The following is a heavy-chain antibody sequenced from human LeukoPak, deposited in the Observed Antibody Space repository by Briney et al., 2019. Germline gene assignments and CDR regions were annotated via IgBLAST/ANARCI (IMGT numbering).Heavy chain of an antibody. V-gene: IGHV4-34*01. J-gene: IGHJ5*01. CDR3: AGVACPTIYCGGGRPIPYHWFGP. D-gene: IGHD2-21*01. Sequence: SETLSLTCAVYGGSFSGYYWSWIRQPPGKGLEWIGEINHSGSTNYNPSLKSRVTISVDTSKNQFSLKLSSVTAADTAVYYCAGVACPTIYCGGGRPIPYHWFGPLGQGTLVTVSS. CDR1: GGSFSGYY. CDR2: INHSGST.